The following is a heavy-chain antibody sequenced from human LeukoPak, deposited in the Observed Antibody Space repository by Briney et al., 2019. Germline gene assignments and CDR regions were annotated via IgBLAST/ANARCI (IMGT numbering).Heavy chain of an antibody. CDR3: ARDPRTPAFDF. CDR2: TYYRSKWYN. J-gene: IGHJ4*02. CDR1: GDXVSSNSEA. D-gene: IGHD1-14*01. V-gene: IGHV6-1*01. Sequence: SQTLSLTCAISGDXVSSNSEAWRWIRQSPSRGLEWLGSTYYRSKWYNDYAVSVKSRITINPDTSKNQFSLQLNSVTPEDTAVYYCARDPRTPAFDFWGQGTLVTVSS.